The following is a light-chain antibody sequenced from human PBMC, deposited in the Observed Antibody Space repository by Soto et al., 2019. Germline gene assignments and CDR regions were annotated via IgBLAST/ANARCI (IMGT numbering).Light chain of an antibody. CDR1: QSVSSY. CDR3: QQYGSSSLT. CDR2: DAS. J-gene: IGKJ4*01. V-gene: IGKV3-20*01. Sequence: DIVMTQSPDSLAVSLGERATLSCRASQSVSSYLAWYQQKPGQAPRLLIYDASNRATGIPARFSGSGSGTDFTLTISRLEPEDFAVYYCQQYGSSSLTFGGGTKVDIK.